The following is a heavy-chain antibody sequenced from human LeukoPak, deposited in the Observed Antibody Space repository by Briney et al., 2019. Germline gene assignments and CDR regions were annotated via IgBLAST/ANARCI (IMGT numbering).Heavy chain of an antibody. D-gene: IGHD5-18*01. J-gene: IGHJ6*02. Sequence: SETLSLTCTVSGGSISSYYWSWIRQPPGKGLEWIGYIYYSGSTNYNPSLKSRVTISVVTSKNQFSLKLSSVTAADTAVYYCARRGAMVDAMQYYYYGMDVWGQGTTVTVSS. V-gene: IGHV4-59*01. CDR2: IYYSGST. CDR1: GGSISSYY. CDR3: ARRGAMVDAMQYYYYGMDV.